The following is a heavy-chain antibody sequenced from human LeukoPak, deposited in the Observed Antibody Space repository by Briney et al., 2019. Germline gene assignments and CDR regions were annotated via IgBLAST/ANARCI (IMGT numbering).Heavy chain of an antibody. CDR3: ARDCSGGSCYQRRGFDY. J-gene: IGHJ4*02. V-gene: IGHV1-69*06. CDR2: IIPIFGTA. Sequence: GASVKVSCKASGGTFSSYAISWVRQAPGQGREWRGGIIPIFGTANYAQKFQGRVTITADKSTSTAYMELSSLRSGDTAVYYCARDCSGGSCYQRRGFDYWGQGTLVTVSS. CDR1: GGTFSSYA. D-gene: IGHD2-15*01.